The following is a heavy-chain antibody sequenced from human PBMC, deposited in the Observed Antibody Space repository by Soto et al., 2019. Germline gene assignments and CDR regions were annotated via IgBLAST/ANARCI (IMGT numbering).Heavy chain of an antibody. D-gene: IGHD6-19*01. CDR3: GRDPKRSGWWVLDY. Sequence: QVQLVESGGGVVQPGRSLRLSCAASGFTFSSYAMHWVRQAPGKGLEWVAVISYDGSNKYYADSVKGRFTISRDNSKNTLYLQMNSLRAEDTAVYYCGRDPKRSGWWVLDYGGQGTLVTVSS. CDR2: ISYDGSNK. J-gene: IGHJ4*02. CDR1: GFTFSSYA. V-gene: IGHV3-30-3*01.